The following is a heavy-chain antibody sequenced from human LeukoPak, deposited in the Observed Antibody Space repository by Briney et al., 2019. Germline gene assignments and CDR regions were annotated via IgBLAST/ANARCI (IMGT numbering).Heavy chain of an antibody. CDR1: GGSISSGGYY. CDR3: ARAESHYDSSGYYYSDAFDI. CDR2: IYYSGST. Sequence: PSETLSLTCTVSGGSISSGGYYWSWIRQHPGKGLEWIGYIYYSGSTYYNPSLKSRVTISVDTSKNQFSLKLSSVTAADTAVYYCARAESHYDSSGYYYSDAFDIWGQGTMVTVSS. D-gene: IGHD3-22*01. V-gene: IGHV4-31*03. J-gene: IGHJ3*02.